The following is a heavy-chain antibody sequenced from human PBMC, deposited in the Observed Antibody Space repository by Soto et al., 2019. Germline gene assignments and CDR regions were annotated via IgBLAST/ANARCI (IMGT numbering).Heavy chain of an antibody. D-gene: IGHD2-21*02. CDR3: ARASSYCGGDCYTDF. J-gene: IGHJ4*02. V-gene: IGHV3-7*01. CDR2: IKQDGSEK. CDR1: GFTFSSYW. Sequence: EVQLVESGGGLVQPGGSLRLSCAASGFTFSSYWMSWVRQAPGKGLEWVANIKQDGSEKYYVDSVKGRFTISRDNAKNSLDLQMNSLRAEDTSVYYCARASSYCGGDCYTDFWGQGTLVTVSS.